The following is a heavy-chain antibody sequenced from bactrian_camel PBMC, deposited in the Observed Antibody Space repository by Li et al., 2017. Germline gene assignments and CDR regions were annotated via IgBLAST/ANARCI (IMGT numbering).Heavy chain of an antibody. CDR1: GLRFDESD. CDR2: ISGYGDT. V-gene: IGHV3S55*01. Sequence: QLVESGGGSVQTGDTLTLSCTASGLRFDESDMGWYRQAPGNECELVSSISGYGDTTYVDAVKGRFTISQDNEKKILYLEMGSLKTEDTAVYYCASDNQLKMGGQGTQVTVS. CDR3: ASDNQLKM. J-gene: IGHJ4*01.